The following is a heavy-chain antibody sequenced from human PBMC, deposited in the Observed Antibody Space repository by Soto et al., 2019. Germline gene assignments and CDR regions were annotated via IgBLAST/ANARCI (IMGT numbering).Heavy chain of an antibody. J-gene: IGHJ4*02. V-gene: IGHV1-3*01. CDR3: ARVALAVAGPTFDY. D-gene: IGHD6-19*01. CDR2: INAGNGNT. CDR1: GYTFTSYA. Sequence: ASVKVSCKASGYTFTSYAMHWVRQAPGQRLEWMGWINAGNGNTKYSQKFQGRVTITRDTSKNQFSLKLSSVTAADTAVYYCARVALAVAGPTFDYWGQGTLVTVSS.